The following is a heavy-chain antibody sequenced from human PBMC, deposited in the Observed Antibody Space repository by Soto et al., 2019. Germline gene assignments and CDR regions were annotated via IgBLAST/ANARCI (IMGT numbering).Heavy chain of an antibody. CDR3: ARRRLYGMDV. CDR2: TDSDGSST. V-gene: IGHV3-74*01. CDR1: GFTFGSYW. J-gene: IGHJ6*02. Sequence: EVQLVESGGGLVQPGGSLRVSCAASGFTFGSYWMNWVRQAPGKGLVWVSRTDSDGSSTTYADSVKGRFTTSRDNAKNTLYLQMSSLRVEDTAVYYCARRRLYGMDVWGQGTRVTVSS.